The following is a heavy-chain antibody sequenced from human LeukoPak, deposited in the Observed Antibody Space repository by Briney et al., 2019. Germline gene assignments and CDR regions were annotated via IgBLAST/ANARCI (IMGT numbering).Heavy chain of an antibody. CDR2: IYYSGST. J-gene: IGHJ4*02. CDR1: GDSISTSSYY. V-gene: IGHV4-39*01. CDR3: ATLVSTRYYFDY. Sequence: SETLSLTCSVSGDSISTSSYYWGWIRQPPGKGLEWIGTIYYSGSTYYNPSLTSRVTISVDTSKNQFSLGLTSVTAADTAVYFCATLVSTRYYFDYWGQGTLVTVSS. D-gene: IGHD5/OR15-5a*01.